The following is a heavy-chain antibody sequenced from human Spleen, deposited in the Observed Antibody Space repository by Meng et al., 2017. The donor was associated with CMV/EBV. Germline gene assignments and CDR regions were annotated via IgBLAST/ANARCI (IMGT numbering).Heavy chain of an antibody. D-gene: IGHD2-8*01. CDR2: IYYSGST. CDR1: GDDMSRSSYY. V-gene: IGHV4-39*07. J-gene: IGHJ5*02. Sequence: QVQLQEEGPGLVKPSETLSLTCTVSGDDMSRSSYYWGWIRQPPGKGLEWIGTIYYSGSTYYSPALKSRVIISVDTSKNQFSLKLNSVTDADTAVYYCARDPNGMKRFDPWGQGTLVTVSS. CDR3: ARDPNGMKRFDP.